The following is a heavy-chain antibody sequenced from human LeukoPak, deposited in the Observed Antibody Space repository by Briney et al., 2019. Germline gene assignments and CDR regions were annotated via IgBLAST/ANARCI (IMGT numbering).Heavy chain of an antibody. V-gene: IGHV3-15*01. D-gene: IGHD1-7*01. Sequence: GGSLRLSCVASGFTLSNAWMSWVRQAPGKGLEWVGRIKSKTDGGTIEYAAPVKGRFTISRDDSKNTLYLQMNSLKTEDTAVYFCVRAGLRTTPYYFDYWGQGTLVTVSS. CDR3: VRAGLRTTPYYFDY. J-gene: IGHJ4*02. CDR1: GFTLSNAW. CDR2: IKSKTDGGTI.